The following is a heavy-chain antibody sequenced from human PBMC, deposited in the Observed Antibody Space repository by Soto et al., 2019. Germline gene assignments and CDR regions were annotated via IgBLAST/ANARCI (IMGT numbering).Heavy chain of an antibody. J-gene: IGHJ4*02. V-gene: IGHV3-7*01. CDR1: GFTFSSYW. CDR3: ARDRSSSWSYFDY. CDR2: IKQDGSEK. D-gene: IGHD6-13*01. Sequence: EVQLVESGGGLVQPGGSLRLSCAASGFTFSSYWMSGVRQAPGKGLEWVANIKQDGSEKYYADSVKGRFTISRDNVKNSLYRQMNSLRAEDTAVYYCARDRSSSWSYFDYWGQVTLVTVSS.